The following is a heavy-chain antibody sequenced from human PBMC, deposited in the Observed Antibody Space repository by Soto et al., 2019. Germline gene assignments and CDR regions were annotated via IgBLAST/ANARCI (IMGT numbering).Heavy chain of an antibody. Sequence: GGSLRLSCAASGFTFSSYGMHWVRQAPGKGLEWVAVIWYDGSNKYYADSVKGRFTISRDNSKNTLYLQMNSLRAEDTAVYYCARETLYTGRWLQSRAASDYWCQGPLVTVSS. CDR2: IWYDGSNK. J-gene: IGHJ4*02. D-gene: IGHD1-26*01. CDR3: ARETLYTGRWLQSRAASDY. V-gene: IGHV3-33*01. CDR1: GFTFSSYG.